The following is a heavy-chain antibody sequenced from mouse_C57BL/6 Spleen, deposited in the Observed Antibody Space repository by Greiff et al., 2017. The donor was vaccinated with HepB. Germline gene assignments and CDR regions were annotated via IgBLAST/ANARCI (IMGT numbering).Heavy chain of an antibody. CDR2: ISNGGGST. Sequence: EVKVVESGGGLVQPGGSLKLSCAASGFTFSDYYMYWVRQTPEKRLEWVAYISNGGGSTYYPDTVKGRFTISRDNAKNTLYLQMSRLKSEDTAMYYCARHPGFAMDYWGQGTSVTVSS. J-gene: IGHJ4*01. CDR3: ARHPGFAMDY. D-gene: IGHD4-1*01. V-gene: IGHV5-12*01. CDR1: GFTFSDYY.